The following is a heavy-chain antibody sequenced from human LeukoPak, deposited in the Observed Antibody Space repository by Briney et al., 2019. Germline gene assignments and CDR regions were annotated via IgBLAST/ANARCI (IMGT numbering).Heavy chain of an antibody. CDR3: AKPLFYDSSGYYP. V-gene: IGHV3-11*04. D-gene: IGHD3-22*01. J-gene: IGHJ5*02. CDR1: GFNFGGYY. CDR2: IIYSGDTI. Sequence: PGGSLRLSCAASGFNFGGYYMSWIRQAPEKGLEWVSYIIYSGDTIYYADSVKGRFTISRDNAENSLYLQMNSLRAEDTAVYYCAKPLFYDSSGYYPWGQGTLVTVSS.